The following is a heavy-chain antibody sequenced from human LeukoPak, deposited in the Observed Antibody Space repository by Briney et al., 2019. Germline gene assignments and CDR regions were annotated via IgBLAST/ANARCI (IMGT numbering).Heavy chain of an antibody. V-gene: IGHV3-33*01. CDR1: GFSFSSYG. Sequence: GGSLRLSCAASGFSFSSYGMHWVRQAPGKGLEWVASLWYDGTNKYYADSVKGRFTISRDNSKNTLYLQMNSLRAEDTAVYYCARARNNYDSSGYSALDYWGQGTWSPSPQ. D-gene: IGHD3-22*01. J-gene: IGHJ4*02. CDR2: LWYDGTNK. CDR3: ARARNNYDSSGYSALDY.